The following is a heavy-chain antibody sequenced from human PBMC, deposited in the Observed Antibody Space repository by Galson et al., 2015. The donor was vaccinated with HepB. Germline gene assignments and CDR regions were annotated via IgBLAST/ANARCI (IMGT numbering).Heavy chain of an antibody. J-gene: IGHJ4*02. Sequence: SVKVSCKASGYTFTSYYMHWVRQAPGQGLEWMGIINPSGGSTSYAQKFQGRVTMTRDTSTSTVYMELSSLRSEDTAVYYCARDLQPDMITFGGPNIDYWGQGTLVTVSS. CDR3: ARDLQPDMITFGGPNIDY. V-gene: IGHV1-46*03. CDR2: INPSGGST. D-gene: IGHD3-16*01. CDR1: GYTFTSYY.